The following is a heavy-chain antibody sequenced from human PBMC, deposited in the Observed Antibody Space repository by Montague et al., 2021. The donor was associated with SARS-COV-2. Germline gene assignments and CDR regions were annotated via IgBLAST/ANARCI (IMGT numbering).Heavy chain of an antibody. CDR1: GGSISSSSYY. Sequence: SETLSLTCTVSGGSISSSSYYWGWIRQPPGKGLEWIGSIYYSGSTYYNPSLKSRVTISVDTSKNHFSLKLSSVTAADTAVYYCARFPTTYYYDSKAAPATPDAFDIWGQGTMVTVSS. D-gene: IGHD3-22*01. CDR3: ARFPTTYYYDSKAAPATPDAFDI. J-gene: IGHJ3*02. V-gene: IGHV4-39*02. CDR2: IYYSGST.